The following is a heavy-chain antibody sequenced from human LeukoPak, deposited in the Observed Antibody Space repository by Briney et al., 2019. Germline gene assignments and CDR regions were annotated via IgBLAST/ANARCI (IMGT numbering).Heavy chain of an antibody. CDR2: LSNSRSDI. CDR1: GFTFSDHY. CDR3: ARGHWGLDY. Sequence: PGGSLRLSCAVSGFTFSDHYMTWIRQAPGKGLEYISYLSNSRSDIFYADSVKGRFSISRDNAKNSLYLQMNSLRAEDTAMYYCARGHWGLDYWGQGTLVTVSS. V-gene: IGHV3-11*01. J-gene: IGHJ4*02. D-gene: IGHD7-27*01.